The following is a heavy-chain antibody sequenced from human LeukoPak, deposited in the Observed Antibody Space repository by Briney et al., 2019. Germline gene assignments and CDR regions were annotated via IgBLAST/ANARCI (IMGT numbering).Heavy chain of an antibody. D-gene: IGHD3/OR15-3a*01. J-gene: IGHJ6*02. Sequence: GGSLRFSCAGTGFTFSSDGMHWVRQAPGKGLEWEAVISYDGSSKYYADSVKGRFTISRDYSKNTLYLQMNSLRPEDTAVYYCAKDEGTGLVGPGYCYGMNVWGQGTTVTVSS. V-gene: IGHV3-30*18. CDR3: AKDEGTGLVGPGYCYGMNV. CDR1: GFTFSSDG. CDR2: ISYDGSSK.